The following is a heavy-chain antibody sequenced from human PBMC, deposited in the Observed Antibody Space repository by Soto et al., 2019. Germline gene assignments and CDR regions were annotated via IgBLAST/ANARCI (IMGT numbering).Heavy chain of an antibody. CDR1: GGSFSGYY. Sequence: SETLSLTCAVYGGSFSGYYWSWIRQPPGKGLEWIGEINHSGSTNYNPSLKSRVTISVYTSKYQFSLKLSSVTAADTAVYYCARGTGGYYDSSGYIDYWGQGTLVTVSS. J-gene: IGHJ4*02. CDR2: INHSGST. CDR3: ARGTGGYYDSSGYIDY. V-gene: IGHV4-34*01. D-gene: IGHD3-22*01.